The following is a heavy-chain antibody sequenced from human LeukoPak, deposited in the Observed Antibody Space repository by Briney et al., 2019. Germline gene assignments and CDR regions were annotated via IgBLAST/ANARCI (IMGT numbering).Heavy chain of an antibody. V-gene: IGHV1-18*01. J-gene: IGHJ5*01. CDR1: TSR. CDR3: ARDLWNFYDDRGYNRDFDS. CDR2: IGTYGGDT. D-gene: IGHD3-22*01. Sequence: GASVKVSCKATSRISWVRQAPGQGLEWMGWIGTYGGDTYYAQKFQGRITVTTDTSTSTVYMELRNLRSDDTAAYYCARDLWNFYDDRGYNRDFDSWGQGTLVTVSS.